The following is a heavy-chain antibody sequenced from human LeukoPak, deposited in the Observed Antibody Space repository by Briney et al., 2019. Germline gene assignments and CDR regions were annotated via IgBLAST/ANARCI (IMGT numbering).Heavy chain of an antibody. CDR2: IDPGDSYT. CDR3: ARHDSSGSDFDY. Sequence: GESLRISCKGSGYSFTRYWISWVRQMPGKGLEWMGRIDPGDSYTNYSPSFQGHVTISADKSISTAYLQWSSLKASDTALYYCARHDSSGSDFDYWGQGTLDSVCS. J-gene: IGHJ4*02. CDR1: GYSFTRYW. D-gene: IGHD6-19*01. V-gene: IGHV5-10-1*01.